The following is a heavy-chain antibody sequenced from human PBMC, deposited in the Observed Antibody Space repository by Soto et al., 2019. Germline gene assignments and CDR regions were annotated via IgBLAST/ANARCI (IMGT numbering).Heavy chain of an antibody. D-gene: IGHD2-21*02. J-gene: IGHJ6*02. CDR3: AKGGGDSLRYGMDV. CDR2: ISGSGGSI. V-gene: IGHV3-23*01. CDR1: GFIFSSSA. Sequence: EVQLLDSGGGLVQPGGALRLSCSASGFIFSSSAMNWVRQAPGKGLKWVSAISGSGGSIYYADSVKGRFTISRDNSKTTLYLQMDSLRAEDTAVYYCAKGGGDSLRYGMDVWGQGTTVTVSS.